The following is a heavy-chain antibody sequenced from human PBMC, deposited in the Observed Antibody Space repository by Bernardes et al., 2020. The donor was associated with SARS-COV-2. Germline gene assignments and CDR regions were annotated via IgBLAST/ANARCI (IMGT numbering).Heavy chain of an antibody. V-gene: IGHV3-21*06. CDR3: ARDLGNRYSSCSDY. Sequence: GGSLRLSCAASGFSFSSHSMNWVRQAPGKGLEWVSCISSYSRYIKYAESVKGRFTISRDNAKNLLYLQMNSLRAEDTGIYYCARDLGNRYSSCSDYWGQGTLVIVSS. D-gene: IGHD6-6*01. CDR1: GFSFSSHS. J-gene: IGHJ4*02. CDR2: ISSYSRYI.